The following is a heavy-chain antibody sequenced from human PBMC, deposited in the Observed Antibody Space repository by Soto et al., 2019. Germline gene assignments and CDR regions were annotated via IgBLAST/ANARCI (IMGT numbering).Heavy chain of an antibody. CDR1: GGTFSSYA. CDR2: IIPIFGTA. V-gene: IGHV1-69*13. Sequence: GASVKVSCKASGGTFSSYAISWVRQAPGQGPEWMGGIIPIFGTANYAQKFQGRVTITADESTSTAYMELSSLRSEDTAVYYCASEEYSGYYYYGMDVWGQGTTGTVSS. D-gene: IGHD5-12*01. J-gene: IGHJ6*02. CDR3: ASEEYSGYYYYGMDV.